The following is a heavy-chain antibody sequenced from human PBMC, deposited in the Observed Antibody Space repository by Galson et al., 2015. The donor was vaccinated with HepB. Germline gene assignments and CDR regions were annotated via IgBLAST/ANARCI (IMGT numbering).Heavy chain of an antibody. V-gene: IGHV3-23*01. Sequence: SLRLSCAASGFTFSNYAITWVRQAPGQGLEWVSAISDSGDSTYYADSVRGRFTISRDNPKNTLYLQMNGLTADDTAVYFCAKDAAPGSGSRYFDDWGQGTLVTVSS. J-gene: IGHJ4*02. CDR3: AKDAAPGSGSRYFDD. CDR1: GFTFSNYA. D-gene: IGHD6-19*01. CDR2: ISDSGDST.